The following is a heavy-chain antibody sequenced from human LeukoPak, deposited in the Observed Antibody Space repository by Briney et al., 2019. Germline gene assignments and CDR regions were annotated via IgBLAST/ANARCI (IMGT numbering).Heavy chain of an antibody. CDR2: IIPIFGTA. D-gene: IGHD2-2*01. CDR3: AGEVPVVAPDNWFDP. J-gene: IGHJ5*02. V-gene: IGHV1-69*13. Sequence: ASVKVSCKASGGTFSSYAISWVRQAPGQGLEWMGGIIPIFGTANYAQEFQGRVTITADESTSTAYMELSSLRSEDTAVYHCAGEVPVVAPDNWFDPWGQGTLVTVSS. CDR1: GGTFSSYA.